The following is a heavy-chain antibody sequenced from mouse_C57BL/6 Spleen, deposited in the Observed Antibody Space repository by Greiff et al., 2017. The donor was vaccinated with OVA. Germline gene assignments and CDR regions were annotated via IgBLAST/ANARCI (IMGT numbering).Heavy chain of an antibody. CDR2: IYPYTGVS. Sequence: EVQLQQSGPELVKPGASVKISCKASGYSFTGYYMHWVKQSPGNILDWIGYIYPYTGVSSYNQKFKGKATLTVDKSSSTAYMELRSLTSEDSAVYYCARSDYGSSFDYWGQGTTLTVSS. CDR3: ARSDYGSSFDY. V-gene: IGHV1-31*01. D-gene: IGHD1-1*01. CDR1: GYSFTGYY. J-gene: IGHJ2*01.